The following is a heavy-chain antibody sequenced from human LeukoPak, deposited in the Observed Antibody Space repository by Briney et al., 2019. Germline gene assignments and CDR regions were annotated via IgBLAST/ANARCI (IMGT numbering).Heavy chain of an antibody. J-gene: IGHJ4*02. CDR3: AKRADSSAHSFDY. CDR2: IRSSDSTT. D-gene: IGHD3-22*01. CDR1: GFTFSSYG. V-gene: IGHV3-48*04. Sequence: PGGSLRLSCAASGFTFSSYGMHWVRQAPGKGLEWLSYIRSSDSTTYYADSVKGRFTISRDNAKNSLYLQMDSLRVEDTAVYYCAKRADSSAHSFDYWGQGTLVTVSS.